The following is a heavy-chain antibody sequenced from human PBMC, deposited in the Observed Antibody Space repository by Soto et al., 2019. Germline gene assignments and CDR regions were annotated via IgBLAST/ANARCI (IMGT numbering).Heavy chain of an antibody. D-gene: IGHD2-2*01. J-gene: IGHJ5*02. CDR2: IYYSGST. V-gene: IGHV4-31*03. CDR1: GGSISSGGYY. Sequence: SETLSLTCTVSGGSISSGGYYWSWIRQHPGKGLEWIGYIYYSGSTYYNPSLKSRVTMSVDTSKKQLSLRLSSVTAADTAVYYCARLHCDSPNCVPLDPWGQGTLVTVSS. CDR3: ARLHCDSPNCVPLDP.